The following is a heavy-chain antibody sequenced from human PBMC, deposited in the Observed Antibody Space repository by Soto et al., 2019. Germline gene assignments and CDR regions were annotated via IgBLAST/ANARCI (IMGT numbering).Heavy chain of an antibody. J-gene: IGHJ6*03. Sequence: EVQLVQSGGGVVQPGGSLRLSCAASGFSVNNNYMSWVRQAPGKGLEWVSVIYSGGSTYYADSVKGRFTISRDNSKNTLYLQMNSLRAEDTAVYYCARDSTASYYMDVWGKGTTVTVCS. CDR3: ARDSTASYYMDV. D-gene: IGHD2-2*01. CDR2: IYSGGST. CDR1: GFSVNNNY. V-gene: IGHV3-66*01.